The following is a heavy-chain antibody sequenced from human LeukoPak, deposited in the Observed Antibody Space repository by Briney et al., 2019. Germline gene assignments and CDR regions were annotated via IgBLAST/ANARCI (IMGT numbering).Heavy chain of an antibody. V-gene: IGHV3-48*03. CDR1: GFTFNRYE. J-gene: IGHJ4*02. CDR3: ARGPPIAAAGRLPHDY. Sequence: GGSLRLSCAASGFTFNRYEMNWVRQTSGKGLEWISYISGSGSTIYYADSVKGRFTISRDNAKNTLYLQMNSLRAEDTAVYYCARGPPIAAAGRLPHDYWGQGTLVTVSS. D-gene: IGHD6-13*01. CDR2: ISGSGSTI.